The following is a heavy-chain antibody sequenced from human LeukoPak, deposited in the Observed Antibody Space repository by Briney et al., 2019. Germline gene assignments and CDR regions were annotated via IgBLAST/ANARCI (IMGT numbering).Heavy chain of an antibody. J-gene: IGHJ4*02. CDR1: GFTFSRSG. CDR3: ARYSDSSGYYSDY. Sequence: PGGSPRLSCAASGFTFSRSGMHWVRQAPGKGLEWVAVIWYDGSNKYYGDSVKGRFTISRDNSKNTLYLQMNSLRAEDTAVYYCARYSDSSGYYSDYWGQGTLVTVSS. V-gene: IGHV3-33*01. D-gene: IGHD3-22*01. CDR2: IWYDGSNK.